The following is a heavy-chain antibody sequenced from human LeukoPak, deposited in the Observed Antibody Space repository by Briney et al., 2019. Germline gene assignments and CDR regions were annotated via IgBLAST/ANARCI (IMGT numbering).Heavy chain of an antibody. J-gene: IGHJ6*02. CDR2: INHSGST. CDR3: ARSYYYYGMDV. V-gene: IGHV4-34*01. Sequence: SETLSLTCAVYGGSFSGYYWSWIRQPPGKGLEWIGEINHSGSTNYNPSLKSRVTVSVDTSKNQFSLKLSSVTAADTAVYYCARSYYYYGMDVWGQGTTVTVSS. CDR1: GGSFSGYY.